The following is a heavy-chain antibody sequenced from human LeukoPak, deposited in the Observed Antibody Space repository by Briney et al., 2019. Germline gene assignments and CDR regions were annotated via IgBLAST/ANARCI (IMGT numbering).Heavy chain of an antibody. J-gene: IGHJ4*02. D-gene: IGHD3-3*01. CDR2: ISGSGGST. CDR1: GFTFSSYA. CDR3: ATMAFFGVVIPSSVVY. V-gene: IGHV3-23*01. Sequence: GGSLGLSCAASGFTFSSYAMSWVRQAPGMGLEWVSAISGSGGSTYYADSVKGRFTISRDNSKNTLYLQMNSLRAEDTAVYYCATMAFFGVVIPSSVVYWGQGTLVTVSS.